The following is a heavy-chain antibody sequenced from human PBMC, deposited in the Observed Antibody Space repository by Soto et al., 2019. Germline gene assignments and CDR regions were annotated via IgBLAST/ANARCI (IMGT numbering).Heavy chain of an antibody. D-gene: IGHD3-10*01. CDR3: ARVSLEYYYGSGSTNWFDP. V-gene: IGHV4-59*01. Sequence: SETLSLTCTVSGGSISSYYWSWIRQPPGKGLEWIGYIYYSGSTNYNPSLKSRVTISVDTSKNQFSLKLSSVTAADTAVYYCARVSLEYYYGSGSTNWFDPWGQGTLVTVSS. CDR1: GGSISSYY. CDR2: IYYSGST. J-gene: IGHJ5*02.